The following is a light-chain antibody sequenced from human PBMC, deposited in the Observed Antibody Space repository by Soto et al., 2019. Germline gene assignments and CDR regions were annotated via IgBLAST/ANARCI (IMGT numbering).Light chain of an antibody. CDR1: SSNIGSNT. CDR3: APWDDSLNGPV. CDR2: SND. J-gene: IGLJ2*01. Sequence: QSVLTQPPSASGTPGQRVTISCSGSSSNIGSNTVNWYQQLPGTAPKLLIYSNDQRPSGVPDLFSGSKSGTSASLAISGLQSEDEADYYCAPWDDSLNGPVFGGGTKLTVL. V-gene: IGLV1-44*01.